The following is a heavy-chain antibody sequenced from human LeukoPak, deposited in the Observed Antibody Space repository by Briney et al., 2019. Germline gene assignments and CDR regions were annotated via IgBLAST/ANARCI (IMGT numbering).Heavy chain of an antibody. Sequence: PSETLSLTCTVSGGSISSGSYYWSWIRQPAGKGLEWIGRIYTSGSTNYNPSLKSRVTILVDTSKNQFSLKLSSVTAADTAVYYCARGRYIQLWPSDFDYWGQGTLVTVSS. V-gene: IGHV4-61*02. CDR2: IYTSGST. CDR1: GGSISSGSYY. D-gene: IGHD5-18*01. CDR3: ARGRYIQLWPSDFDY. J-gene: IGHJ4*02.